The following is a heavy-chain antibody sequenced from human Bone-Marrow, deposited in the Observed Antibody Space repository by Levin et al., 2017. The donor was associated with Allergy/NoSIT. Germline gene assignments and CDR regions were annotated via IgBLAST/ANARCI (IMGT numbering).Heavy chain of an antibody. CDR2: ISSSGSTI. CDR3: ARGSSTSRSREY. V-gene: IGHV3-11*01. J-gene: IGHJ4*02. Sequence: SCAASGFTFSDYYMSWIRQAPGKGLEWVSYISSSGSTIYYADSVKGRFTISRDNAKNSLYLQMNSLRAEDTAVYYCARGSSTSRSREYWGQGTLVTVSS. CDR1: GFTFSDYY. D-gene: IGHD2-2*01.